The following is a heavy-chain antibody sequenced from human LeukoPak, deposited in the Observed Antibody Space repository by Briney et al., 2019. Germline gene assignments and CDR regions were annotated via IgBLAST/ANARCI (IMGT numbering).Heavy chain of an antibody. CDR1: GGTFSSYA. Sequence: SVKVSCKASGGTFSSYAISWVRQAPGQGLEWMGRIIPIFGIENYAQKFQGRVTITADKSTSTAYMELSSLRSEDTAVYYCARVTYDSSGYYYLNYWGQGTLVTVSS. J-gene: IGHJ4*02. CDR3: ARVTYDSSGYYYLNY. D-gene: IGHD3-22*01. V-gene: IGHV1-69*04. CDR2: IIPIFGIE.